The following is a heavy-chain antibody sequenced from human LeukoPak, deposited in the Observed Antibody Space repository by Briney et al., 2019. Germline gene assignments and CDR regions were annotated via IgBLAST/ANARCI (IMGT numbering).Heavy chain of an antibody. V-gene: IGHV3-48*01. CDR3: ARIDSRGDLSFDY. J-gene: IGHJ4*02. Sequence: GGSLRLSCAASGFTFGFYNMNWVHQAPGKGLEWLSYISGSGHTVHYAESVKGRFTVSRDNANKSLYLQMNSLRAEDTAVYYCARIDSRGDLSFDYWGQGTLVTVSS. CDR1: GFTFGFYN. CDR2: ISGSGHTV. D-gene: IGHD3-22*01.